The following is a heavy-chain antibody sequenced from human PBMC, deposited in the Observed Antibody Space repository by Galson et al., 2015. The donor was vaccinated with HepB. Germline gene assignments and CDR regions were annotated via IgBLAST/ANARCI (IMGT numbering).Heavy chain of an antibody. V-gene: IGHV3-11*01. J-gene: IGHJ6*02. CDR2: ISSSGSTI. CDR1: GFTFSDYY. CDR3: ARAYYYYYGMDV. Sequence: SLRLSCAASGFTFSDYYMSWIRQAPGKGLEWVSYISSSGSTIYYADSVEGRFTISRDNAKNSLYLQTNSLRAEDTAVYYCARAYYYYYGMDVWGQGTTVTVSS.